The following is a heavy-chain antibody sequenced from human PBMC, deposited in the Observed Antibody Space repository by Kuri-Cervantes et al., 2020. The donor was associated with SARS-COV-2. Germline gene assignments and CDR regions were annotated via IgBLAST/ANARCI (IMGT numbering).Heavy chain of an antibody. V-gene: IGHV4-34*01. CDR2: INHSGST. D-gene: IGHD3-16*01. J-gene: IGHJ3*02. CDR1: GGSFSGYY. Sequence: LSLTCAVYGGSFSGYYWSWIRQPPGKGLEWIGEINHSGSTNYNPSLKSRVTVSVDTSKNQFSLKLSSVTAADTAVYYCARLGGDRAFDIWGQGTMVTVSS. CDR3: ARLGGDRAFDI.